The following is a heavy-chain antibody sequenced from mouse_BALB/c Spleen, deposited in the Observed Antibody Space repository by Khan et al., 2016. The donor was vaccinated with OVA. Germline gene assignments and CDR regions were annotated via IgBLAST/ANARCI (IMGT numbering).Heavy chain of an antibody. Sequence: QVQLQQSGAELVRPGSSVKISCMASGYAFSSYWMNWVQQRPGQGLEWIGQIYLGDGNTHYNGKFKGKATLTADKYSSKAYMQLSSLTSEDSTVEDCGRLGYWLLYWGQGTLVTVSS. V-gene: IGHV1-80*01. D-gene: IGHD2-3*01. CDR3: GRLGYWLLY. CDR1: GYAFSSYW. J-gene: IGHJ3*01. CDR2: IYLGDGNT.